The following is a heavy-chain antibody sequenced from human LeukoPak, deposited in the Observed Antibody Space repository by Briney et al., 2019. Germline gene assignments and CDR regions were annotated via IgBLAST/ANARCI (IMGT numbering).Heavy chain of an antibody. CDR1: GYTFTSYD. CDR3: ARVVVAAAADAFDI. J-gene: IGHJ3*02. CDR2: MNPNSGNT. V-gene: IGHV1-8*03. D-gene: IGHD2-15*01. Sequence: ASVKVSCKASGYTFTSYDINWVRQATGQGLEWMGWMNPNSGNTGYAQKFQGRVTITRNTSISTAYMELRSLRSDDTAVYYCARVVVAAAADAFDIWGQGTMVTVSS.